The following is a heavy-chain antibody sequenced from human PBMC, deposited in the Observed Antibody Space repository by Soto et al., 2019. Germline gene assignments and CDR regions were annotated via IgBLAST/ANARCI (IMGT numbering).Heavy chain of an antibody. CDR3: AGVSEQLVSYYYYYGMDV. D-gene: IGHD6-6*01. CDR1: GFTFSSYA. V-gene: IGHV3-23*01. Sequence: PGGSLRLSCAASGFTFSSYAMSWVRQAPGKGLEWVSAISGSGGSTYYADSVKGRFTISRDNAKNTLYLQMNSLRAEDTAVYYCAGVSEQLVSYYYYYGMDVWGQGTTVTVSS. CDR2: ISGSGGST. J-gene: IGHJ6*02.